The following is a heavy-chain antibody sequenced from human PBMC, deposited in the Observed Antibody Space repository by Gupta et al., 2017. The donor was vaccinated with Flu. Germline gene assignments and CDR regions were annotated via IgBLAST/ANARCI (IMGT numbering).Heavy chain of an antibody. Sequence: QLQLQESVAAPTEASYTLSLTYSVSGGSIPTTTQYLCCIRQTPAQGLEWIGSISHSGDTFYTPSLKGRATMSLDTSKNQFSLNVNSVTVADTAVYYCAGRRDGYNLGVDYWGQGSLVTVSS. V-gene: IGHV4-39*01. D-gene: IGHD1-1*01. CDR1: GGSIPTTTQY. J-gene: IGHJ4*02. CDR2: ISHSGDT. CDR3: AGRRDGYNLGVDY.